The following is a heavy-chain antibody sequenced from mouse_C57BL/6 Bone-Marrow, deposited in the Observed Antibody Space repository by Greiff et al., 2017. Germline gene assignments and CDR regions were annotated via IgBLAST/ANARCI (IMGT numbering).Heavy chain of an antibody. Sequence: EVKVVESGGDLVKPGGSLKLSCAASGFTFSSYGMSWVRQTPDKRLEWVATISSGGSYTYYPDSVKGRFTISRDNAKNTLYLQMSSLKSEDTAMYYCARQGAMDYWGQGTSVTVSS. J-gene: IGHJ4*01. CDR3: ARQGAMDY. V-gene: IGHV5-6*01. CDR1: GFTFSSYG. CDR2: ISSGGSYT.